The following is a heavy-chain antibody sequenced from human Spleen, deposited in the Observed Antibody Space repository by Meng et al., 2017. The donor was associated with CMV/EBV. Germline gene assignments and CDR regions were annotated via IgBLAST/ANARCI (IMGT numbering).Heavy chain of an antibody. V-gene: IGHV3-74*01. CDR3: VTRGDWFDN. D-gene: IGHD3-9*01. Sequence: GGSLRLSCAVSGMNLNIYWMHWVRQVPGKGLFWLSRIYSDGISTRYADSVKGRFTISRDNTKNTVYLQMDGLRAEDTAVYYCVTRGDWFDNWGHGTLVTVSS. CDR1: GMNLNIYW. CDR2: IYSDGIST. J-gene: IGHJ4*01.